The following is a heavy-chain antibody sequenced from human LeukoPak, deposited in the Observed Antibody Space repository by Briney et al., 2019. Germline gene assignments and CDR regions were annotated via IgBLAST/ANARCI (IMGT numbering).Heavy chain of an antibody. CDR1: GGSISSSSYY. CDR3: ARDTTYYYGSGSYYNRHDAFDI. Sequence: SETLSLTCTVSGGSISSSSYYWGWIRQPPGKGLEWIGSIYYSGSTYYNPSLKSRVTISVDTSKNQFSLKLSSVTAADTAVYYCARDTTYYYGSGSYYNRHDAFDIWGQGTMVTVSS. D-gene: IGHD3-10*01. CDR2: IYYSGST. J-gene: IGHJ3*02. V-gene: IGHV4-39*07.